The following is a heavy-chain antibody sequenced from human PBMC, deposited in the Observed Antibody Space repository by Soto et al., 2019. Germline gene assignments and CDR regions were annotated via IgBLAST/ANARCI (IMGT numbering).Heavy chain of an antibody. D-gene: IGHD3-10*01. V-gene: IGHV1-18*01. Sequence: ASVKVSCKASGYTFTNYGISWVRQAPGQGLEWMGWINTYNGNTNHAQKLQGRVTMTKDTSTSTAYMELRSLRSDDTAVYYCARGVGSGTYYNQYNWFDPWGQGTLVTVSS. CDR1: GYTFTNYG. CDR3: ARGVGSGTYYNQYNWFDP. J-gene: IGHJ5*02. CDR2: INTYNGNT.